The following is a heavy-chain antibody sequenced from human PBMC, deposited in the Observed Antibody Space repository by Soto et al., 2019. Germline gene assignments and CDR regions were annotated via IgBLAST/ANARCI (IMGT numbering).Heavy chain of an antibody. CDR1: GCTLSSGGYY. D-gene: IGHD6-6*01. Sequence: TLSLSCTFSGCTLSSGGYYWSWLRQHPGKGLEWIGYIYYSGSTYYNPSLKSRVTISVDTSKNQFSLKLSSVTAADTAVYYCARDLGTYSSSEYGMDVWGQGTTVKVSS. V-gene: IGHV4-31*03. CDR3: ARDLGTYSSSEYGMDV. CDR2: IYYSGST. J-gene: IGHJ6*02.